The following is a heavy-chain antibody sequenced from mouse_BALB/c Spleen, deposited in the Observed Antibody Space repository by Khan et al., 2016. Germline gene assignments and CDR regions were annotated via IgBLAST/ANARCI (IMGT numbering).Heavy chain of an antibody. CDR1: GFSIIAYG. J-gene: IGHJ4*01. CDR3: ARDGCCYYAMDY. V-gene: IGHV2-6-7*01. D-gene: IGHD2-2*01. Sequence: QVQLKQSGPGLVAPSQSLSITCTVSGFSIIAYGVNWVRQPPGKGLEWLGMIWGDGSTDYNSALKSRLNITKDNSKSQVFLKMNSLQTDDTATYYCARDGCCYYAMDYWGQGTSVTVSS. CDR2: IWGDGST.